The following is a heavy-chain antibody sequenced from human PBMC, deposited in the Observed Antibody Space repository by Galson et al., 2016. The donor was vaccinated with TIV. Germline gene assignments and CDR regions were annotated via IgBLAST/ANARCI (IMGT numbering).Heavy chain of an antibody. J-gene: IGHJ4*02. CDR1: GYTFTSFH. CDR3: ARAQVLNIRGLIPATLDH. CDR2: INPSGGSA. Sequence: SVKVSCKASGYTFTSFHVHWVRQAPGHGLEWMGMINPSGGSATYSQKFQDRISMTRDTSTTTVYMELSSLSSEDTAVYYCARAQVLNIRGLIPATLDHWGQGTLVSVSS. D-gene: IGHD3-10*01. V-gene: IGHV1-46*01.